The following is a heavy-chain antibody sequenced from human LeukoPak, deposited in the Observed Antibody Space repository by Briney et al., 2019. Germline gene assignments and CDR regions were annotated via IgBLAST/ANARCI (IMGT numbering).Heavy chain of an antibody. V-gene: IGHV3-74*03. D-gene: IGHD2-2*01. J-gene: IGHJ4*02. CDR1: GFTFNIYW. CDR3: ARAKYSSSWSLDY. CDR2: IDSNGGGA. Sequence: GGSLRLSCATSGFTFNIYWMQWDRQVPGKGLVWVSRIDSNGGGATYADSVKGRFTTSRDNGNNTMYLQMNSLRAEDTAIYYCARAKYSSSWSLDYWGQGALVTVSS.